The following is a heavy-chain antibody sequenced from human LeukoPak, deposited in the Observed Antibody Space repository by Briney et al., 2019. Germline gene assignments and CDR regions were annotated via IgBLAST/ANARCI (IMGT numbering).Heavy chain of an antibody. V-gene: IGHV4-31*03. CDR2: IYYSGST. CDR1: GGSISSGGYY. Sequence: SETLSLTCTVSGGSISSGGYYWSWIRQHPGKGLVWIGYIYYSGSTYYNPSLKSRVTISVDTSKNQFSLKLSSVTAADTAVYYCARGPYYYDSKTFDYWGQGTLVTVSS. CDR3: ARGPYYYDSKTFDY. J-gene: IGHJ4*02. D-gene: IGHD3-22*01.